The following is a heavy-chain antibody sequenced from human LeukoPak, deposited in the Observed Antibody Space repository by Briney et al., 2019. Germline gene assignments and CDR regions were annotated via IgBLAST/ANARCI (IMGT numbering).Heavy chain of an antibody. J-gene: IGHJ4*02. V-gene: IGHV3-53*01. CDR2: IYSGGAT. D-gene: IGHD2-8*02. Sequence: GGSLRLSCAASGFIVSDDYISWVRQTPGKGLEWVSVIYSGGATFYADSVKGRFTISRDNSKNTVHLQMNSLRAEDTAVYHCASGGKYCTGGACYGDWGQGTLVTVSS. CDR3: ASGGKYCTGGACYGD. CDR1: GFIVSDDY.